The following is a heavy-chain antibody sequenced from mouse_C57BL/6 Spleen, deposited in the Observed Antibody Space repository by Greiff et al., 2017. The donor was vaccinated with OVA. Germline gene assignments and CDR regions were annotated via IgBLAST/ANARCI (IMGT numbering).Heavy chain of an antibody. D-gene: IGHD2-5*01. Sequence: QVQLQQPGAELVKPGASVKMSCKASGYTFTSYWITWVKQRPGQGLEWIGDIYPGSGSTNYNEKFKGKATLTVDTSSNTAYMQLSSLTSEDSAVYYCARAYYSNYEAMDDWGQGTSVTVSS. CDR3: ARAYYSNYEAMDD. CDR1: GYTFTSYW. CDR2: IYPGSGST. V-gene: IGHV1-55*01. J-gene: IGHJ4*01.